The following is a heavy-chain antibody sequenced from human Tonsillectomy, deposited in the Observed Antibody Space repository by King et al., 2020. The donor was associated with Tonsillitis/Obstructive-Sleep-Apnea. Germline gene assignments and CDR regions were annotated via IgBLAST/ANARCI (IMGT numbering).Heavy chain of an antibody. Sequence: VQLVESGGGLVQPGGSLRLSCAASGFTFNNYWMSWVRQAPGKGLEWVANIKQDGSEKYHVDSVKGRFTISRDNAKNSLYLQMNSLRADDTAVYYCARDLYSFSGSPTADYWGQGTLVTVSS. CDR3: ARDLYSFSGSPTADY. CDR2: IKQDGSEK. V-gene: IGHV3-7*01. CDR1: GFTFNNYW. J-gene: IGHJ4*02. D-gene: IGHD3-10*01.